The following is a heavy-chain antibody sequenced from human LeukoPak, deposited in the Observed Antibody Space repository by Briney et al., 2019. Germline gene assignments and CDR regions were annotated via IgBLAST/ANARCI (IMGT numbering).Heavy chain of an antibody. Sequence: GGSLRLSCAASGFTFSSYAMSWVRQAPGKGLEWVSAISGSGGSTYYADSVKGRFTISRDNSKNTLYLQINSLRAEDTAVYYCAKSSGWVRYYFDYWGQGTLVTVSS. V-gene: IGHV3-23*01. CDR1: GFTFSSYA. D-gene: IGHD6-19*01. CDR3: AKSSGWVRYYFDY. J-gene: IGHJ4*02. CDR2: ISGSGGST.